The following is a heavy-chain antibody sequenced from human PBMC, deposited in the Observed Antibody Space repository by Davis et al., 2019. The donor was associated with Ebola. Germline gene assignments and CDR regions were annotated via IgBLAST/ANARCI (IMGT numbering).Heavy chain of an antibody. CDR3: ARGVEVPAAILTNYYYMDV. CDR1: GGTFSTYP. J-gene: IGHJ6*03. CDR2: IIPIFGTA. V-gene: IGHV1-69*13. D-gene: IGHD2-2*02. Sequence: SVKVSCKASGGTFSTYPIIWVRQAPGQGLEWMGGIIPIFGTANYAQKFQGRVTITADESTSTAYMELSSLRSEDTAVYYCARGVEVPAAILTNYYYMDVWGKGTTVTVSS.